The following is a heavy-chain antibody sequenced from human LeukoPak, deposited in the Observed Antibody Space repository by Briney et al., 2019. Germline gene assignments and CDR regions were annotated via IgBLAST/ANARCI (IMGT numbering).Heavy chain of an antibody. CDR3: ARELGYYGSGSYYGY. Sequence: ASVKVSCKASGYTFTGYYMHWVRQAPGQGLEWMGWINPNSGGTNYAQKFQGRVTMTRDTSISTAYMELSRLRSDDTAVYYCARELGYYGSGSYYGYWGQGTLVTVSS. CDR1: GYTFTGYY. CDR2: INPNSGGT. V-gene: IGHV1-2*02. D-gene: IGHD3-10*01. J-gene: IGHJ4*02.